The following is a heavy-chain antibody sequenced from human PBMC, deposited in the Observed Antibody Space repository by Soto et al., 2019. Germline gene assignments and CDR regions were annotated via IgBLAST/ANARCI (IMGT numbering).Heavy chain of an antibody. V-gene: IGHV3-33*01. CDR3: ARDFLADHSSPAGY. Sequence: QVQLVESGGGVVQPGRSLRLSCAASGFTFSSYGMHWVRQAPGKGLEWVAVIWYDGSNKYYADSVKGRFTISRDNSKNTLYLQMNSLRAEDTAVYYGARDFLADHSSPAGYWGQGTLVTVSS. J-gene: IGHJ4*02. D-gene: IGHD6-13*01. CDR2: IWYDGSNK. CDR1: GFTFSSYG.